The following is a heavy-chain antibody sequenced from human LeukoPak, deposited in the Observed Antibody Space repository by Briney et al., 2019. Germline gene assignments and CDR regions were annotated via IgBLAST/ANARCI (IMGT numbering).Heavy chain of an antibody. CDR2: IYYSGST. Sequence: SETLSLTCTVSGGSISSYYWSWIRQPPGKGLEWIGYIYYSGSTNYNPSLKSRVTISVDTSKNQFSLKLSSVTAADTAVYYCARVGGGSPYDILTGYGAPRDYFDYWGQGTLVTVSS. J-gene: IGHJ4*02. V-gene: IGHV4-59*01. CDR3: ARVGGGSPYDILTGYGAPRDYFDY. CDR1: GGSISSYY. D-gene: IGHD3-9*01.